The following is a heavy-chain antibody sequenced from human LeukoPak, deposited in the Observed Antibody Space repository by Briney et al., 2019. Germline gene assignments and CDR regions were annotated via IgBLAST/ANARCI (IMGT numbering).Heavy chain of an antibody. Sequence: GGSLRLSCTVSGFTVSSNSMSWVRQAPGKGLEWVSFIYSDNTHYSDSVKGRFTISRDNSKNTLYLQMNSLRAEDTALYYCARSLYGSGSPFYYWGQGTLVTVSS. CDR3: ARSLYGSGSPFYY. CDR1: GFTVSSNS. D-gene: IGHD3-10*01. V-gene: IGHV3-53*01. J-gene: IGHJ4*02. CDR2: IYSDNT.